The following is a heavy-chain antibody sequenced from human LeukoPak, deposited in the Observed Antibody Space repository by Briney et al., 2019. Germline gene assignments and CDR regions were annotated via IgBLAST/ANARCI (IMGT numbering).Heavy chain of an antibody. V-gene: IGHV4-39*07. CDR1: GGSISTHFYY. J-gene: IGHJ4*02. Sequence: PSETLSLTCTVSGGSISTHFYYWGWIRQTPGKALEWIGNMYYRGSTYYNPSLNSRVSMSLDTSKNQFSLRLSSVTAADTAVYFCVRSETIWYYFDYWGQGRLVTVSS. CDR3: VRSETIWYYFDY. D-gene: IGHD1-7*01. CDR2: MYYRGST.